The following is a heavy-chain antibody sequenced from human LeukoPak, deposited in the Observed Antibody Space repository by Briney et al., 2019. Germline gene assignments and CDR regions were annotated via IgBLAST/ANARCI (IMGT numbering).Heavy chain of an antibody. CDR3: AKTISRRWFDP. V-gene: IGHV3-48*01. CDR1: GFTFSSYS. J-gene: IGHJ5*02. D-gene: IGHD3-3*02. Sequence: GGSLRLSCAASGFTFSSYSMNWVRQAPGKGLEWVSYISSSSSTIYYADSVKGRFTISRDNAKNSLYLQMNSLRAEDTAVYYCAKTISRRWFDPWGQGTLVTVSS. CDR2: ISSSSSTI.